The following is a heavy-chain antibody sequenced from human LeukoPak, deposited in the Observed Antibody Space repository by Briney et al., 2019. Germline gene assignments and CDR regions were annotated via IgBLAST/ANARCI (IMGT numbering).Heavy chain of an antibody. Sequence: GGSLRLSCAASGFTFSSYSMNWVRQAPGKGLEWVSSISSGSSYIYYADSVKGRFTISRDIAKNSLYLQMNSLRAEDTAVYYCAGMAHGDYWGQGTLVTVSS. CDR3: AGMAHGDY. J-gene: IGHJ4*02. D-gene: IGHD6-13*01. CDR2: ISSGSSYI. V-gene: IGHV3-21*01. CDR1: GFTFSSYS.